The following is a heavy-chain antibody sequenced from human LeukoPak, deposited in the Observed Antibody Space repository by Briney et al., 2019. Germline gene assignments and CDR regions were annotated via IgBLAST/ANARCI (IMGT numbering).Heavy chain of an antibody. CDR3: ARVQYVRAFDI. D-gene: IGHD5-24*01. Sequence: SETLSLTCAVYGGSFSGYYWSWIRQPPGKGLEWIGEINHSGSTNYNPSLKSRVTISVDTSKNQFSLKLSSVTAADTAVYYCARVQYVRAFDIWGQGTMVTVSS. V-gene: IGHV4-34*01. CDR1: GGSFSGYY. CDR2: INHSGST. J-gene: IGHJ3*02.